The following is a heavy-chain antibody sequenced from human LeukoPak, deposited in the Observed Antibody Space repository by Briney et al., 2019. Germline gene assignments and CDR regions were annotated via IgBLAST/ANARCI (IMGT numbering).Heavy chain of an antibody. J-gene: IGHJ4*02. V-gene: IGHV1-2*02. CDR3: ARASGGSFRGSCLDY. CDR2: INPNSGGT. D-gene: IGHD2-15*01. CDR1: GYTFTGYY. Sequence: GASVKVSCKASGYTFTGYYMHWVRQAPGQGLEWVGWINPNSGGTNYAQKFQGRVTMTRDTSISTAYMELSRLRSDDAAVYYCARASGGSFRGSCLDYWGQGTLVTVSS.